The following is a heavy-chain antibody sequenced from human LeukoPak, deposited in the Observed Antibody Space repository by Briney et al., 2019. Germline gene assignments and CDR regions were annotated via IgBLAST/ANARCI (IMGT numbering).Heavy chain of an antibody. CDR3: ARSVPDLYCSSTSCYHFDY. V-gene: IGHV4-39*01. D-gene: IGHD2-2*01. CDR2: IYYSGST. CDR1: GGSISSSSYY. J-gene: IGHJ4*02. Sequence: SETLSLTCTVPGGSISSSSYYWGWIRQPPGKGLEWIGSIYYSGSTYYNPSLKSRVTISVDTSKNQFSLKLSSVTAADTAVYYCARSVPDLYCSSTSCYHFDYWGQGTLVTVS.